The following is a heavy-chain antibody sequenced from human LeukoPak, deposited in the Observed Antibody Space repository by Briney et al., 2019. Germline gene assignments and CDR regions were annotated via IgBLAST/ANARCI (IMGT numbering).Heavy chain of an antibody. Sequence: PGGSLRLSCAASGFTFSSYWMTWVRQAPGKGLEWVANIKQDGSEKYYVDSVKGRFTISRDNAKNSLYLQMNSLRAEDTAVYYCARGGGTYYDSSGYYSWGQGTLVTVSS. V-gene: IGHV3-7*04. CDR3: ARGGGTYYDSSGYYS. CDR2: IKQDGSEK. CDR1: GFTFSSYW. J-gene: IGHJ5*02. D-gene: IGHD3-22*01.